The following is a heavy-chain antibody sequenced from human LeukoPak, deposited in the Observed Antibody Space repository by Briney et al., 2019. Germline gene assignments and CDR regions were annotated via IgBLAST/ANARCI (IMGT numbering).Heavy chain of an antibody. Sequence: PSETLSLTCTVSGDSISSYYWSWIRQPLGKGLEWIGYIYYSGSTNYNPSLKSRVTISVDTSKNQFSLKLSSVTAADTAVYYCARGGIYYYYMDVWGKGTTVTVSS. CDR2: IYYSGST. CDR1: GDSISSYY. V-gene: IGHV4-59*01. J-gene: IGHJ6*03. CDR3: ARGGIYYYYMDV.